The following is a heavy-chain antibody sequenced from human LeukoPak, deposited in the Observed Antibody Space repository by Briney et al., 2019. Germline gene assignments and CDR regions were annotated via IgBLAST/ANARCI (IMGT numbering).Heavy chain of an antibody. CDR2: INPNSGGT. CDR1: GYTFTGYY. D-gene: IGHD3-22*01. J-gene: IGHJ4*02. Sequence: ASVKVSCKASGYTFTGYYMNWVRQAPGQGLEWMGWINPNSGGTNYAQKFQGRVTMTRDTSISTAYMELSRLRSDDTAVYYCARASYSSGYTGSDYWGQGTLVTVSS. V-gene: IGHV1-2*02. CDR3: ARASYSSGYTGSDY.